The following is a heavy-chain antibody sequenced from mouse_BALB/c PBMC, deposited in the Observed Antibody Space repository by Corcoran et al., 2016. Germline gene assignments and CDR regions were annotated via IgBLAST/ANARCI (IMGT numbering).Heavy chain of an antibody. D-gene: IGHD1-1*01. J-gene: IGHJ1*01. Sequence: QIQLVQSGPELKKPGETVKISCKASGYTFTNYGMNWVKQAPGKGLKWMGWINTYTGEPTYADDFKGRFAFSLETSASTAYLQINNLKNEDTATYCCARRGYGSSYWYFDVWGAGTTVTVSS. CDR3: ARRGYGSSYWYFDV. V-gene: IGHV9-3-1*01. CDR2: INTYTGEP. CDR1: GYTFTNYG.